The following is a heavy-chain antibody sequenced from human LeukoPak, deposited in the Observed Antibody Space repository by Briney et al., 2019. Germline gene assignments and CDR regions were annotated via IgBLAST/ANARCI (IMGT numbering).Heavy chain of an antibody. V-gene: IGHV4-39*01. J-gene: IGHJ4*02. CDR3: ARQTYDSSY. CDR1: GGSISSSSYY. CDR2: IYYSGSP. D-gene: IGHD5-12*01. Sequence: PSETLSLTCTVSGGSISSSSYYWGWIRQPPGKGLEWIGSIYYSGSPYYNPSLKSRVTISVDTSKNQFSLKLSSVTAADTAVYYCARQTYDSSYWGQGTLVTVSS.